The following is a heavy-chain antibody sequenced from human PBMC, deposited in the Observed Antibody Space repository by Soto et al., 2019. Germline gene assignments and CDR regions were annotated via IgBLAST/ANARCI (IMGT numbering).Heavy chain of an antibody. D-gene: IGHD3-22*01. V-gene: IGHV4-30-4*01. CDR1: GGSISSGDYY. CDR2: IYYSGST. J-gene: IGHJ6*02. CDR3: ARGYYYDSSGYSNPLHYYYYGMDV. Sequence: SETLSLTCTVSGGSISSGDYYWSWIRQPPGKGLGWIGYIYYSGSTYYNPSLKSRVTISVDTSKNQFSLKLSSVTAADTAVYYCARGYYYDSSGYSNPLHYYYYGMDVWGQGTTVTVSS.